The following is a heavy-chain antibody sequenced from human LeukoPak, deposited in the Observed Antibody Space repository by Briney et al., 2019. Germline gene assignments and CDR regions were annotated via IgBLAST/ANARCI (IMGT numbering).Heavy chain of an antibody. J-gene: IGHJ4*02. Sequence: PSETLSLTCAVYGGSFSGYYWSWIRQPPGKGLEWIGEINHSGSTNYNPSLKSRVTISVDTSKNQFSLKLSSVTAADTAVYYCARGYYILTDWGQGTLVTVSS. CDR1: GGSFSGYY. V-gene: IGHV4-34*01. D-gene: IGHD3-9*01. CDR2: INHSGST. CDR3: ARGYYILTD.